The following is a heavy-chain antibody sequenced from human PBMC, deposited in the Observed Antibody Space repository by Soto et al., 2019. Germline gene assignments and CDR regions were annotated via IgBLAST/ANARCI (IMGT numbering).Heavy chain of an antibody. J-gene: IGHJ6*02. V-gene: IGHV4-39*01. D-gene: IGHD4-17*01. CDR2: IYYSGST. CDR1: GGSISSSSYY. CDR3: ASPGTVTTFYGMDV. Sequence: QLQLQESGPGLVKPSETLSLTCTVSGGSISSSSYYWGWIRQPPGKGLEWIGSIYYSGSTYYNPSLKSRVTISVDTSKNQFSLKLSSVTAADTAVYYCASPGTVTTFYGMDVWGQGTTVTVSS.